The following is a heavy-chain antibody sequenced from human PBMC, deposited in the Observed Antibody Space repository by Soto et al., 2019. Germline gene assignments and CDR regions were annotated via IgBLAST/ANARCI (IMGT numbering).Heavy chain of an antibody. CDR1: GGSISSSNW. CDR3: ARADNGLAAAEDWLDP. V-gene: IGHV4-4*02. J-gene: IGHJ5*02. Sequence: TLSLTCAVSGGSISSSNWWSWVRQPPGKGLEWIGEIYHSGSTNYNPSLKSRVTISVDKSKNQFSLKLSSVTAADTAVYYCARADNGLAAAEDWLDPCGQGPLVTVSS. CDR2: IYHSGST. D-gene: IGHD6-13*01.